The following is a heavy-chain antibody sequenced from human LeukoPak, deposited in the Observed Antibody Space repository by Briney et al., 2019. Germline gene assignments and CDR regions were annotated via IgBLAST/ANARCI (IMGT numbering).Heavy chain of an antibody. V-gene: IGHV3-53*01. CDR2: IYSGGST. CDR1: GFTVSSNY. J-gene: IGHJ4*02. D-gene: IGHD1-26*01. CDR3: ASSRVGAPEAFDY. Sequence: GGSLRLSCAASGFTVSSNYMSWVRQAPGKGLEWVSVIYSGGSTYYADSVKGRFTISRDNSKNTLYLQMNSLRAEDTAVYYCASSRVGAPEAFDYWGQGTLVTVSS.